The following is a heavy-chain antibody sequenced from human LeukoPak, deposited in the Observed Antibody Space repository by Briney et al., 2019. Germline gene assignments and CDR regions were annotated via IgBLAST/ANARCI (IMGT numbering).Heavy chain of an antibody. Sequence: GGSLRLSCAASGFTFDDYSMNWVRQAPGKGLEWVSSISSSSSSIYYADSVQGRFTISRDNAKNSLYLQMDSLRAEDTAVYYCARAMGLQRQLAFDYWGQGTQVTVSS. CDR2: ISSSSSSI. V-gene: IGHV3-21*01. D-gene: IGHD6-13*01. J-gene: IGHJ4*02. CDR3: ARAMGLQRQLAFDY. CDR1: GFTFDDYS.